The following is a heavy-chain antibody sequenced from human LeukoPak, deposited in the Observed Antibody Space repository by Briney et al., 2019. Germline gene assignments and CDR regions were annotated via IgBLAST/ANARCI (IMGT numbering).Heavy chain of an antibody. CDR1: GFTFSSYA. J-gene: IGHJ4*02. CDR2: IWYDGTNK. V-gene: IGHV3-33*08. D-gene: IGHD1-7*01. CDR3: ARGDDGNYPAGDY. Sequence: GGSQRLSCAASGFTFSSYAMSWVRQAPGKGLEWVAVIWYDGTNKYYADSVKGRFTISRDNSKNTLYLQMNSLRAEDTAVYYCARGDDGNYPAGDYWGQGTLVTVSS.